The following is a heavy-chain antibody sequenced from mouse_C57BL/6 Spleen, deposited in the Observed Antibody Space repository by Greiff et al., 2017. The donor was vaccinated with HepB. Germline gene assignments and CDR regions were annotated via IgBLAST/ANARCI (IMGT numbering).Heavy chain of an antibody. V-gene: IGHV5-12*01. CDR1: GFTFSDYY. D-gene: IGHD4-1*01. J-gene: IGHJ3*01. CDR3: ARKRELRGCGFAY. Sequence: DVHLVESGGGLVQPGGSLKLSCAASGFTFSDYYMYWVRQTPEKRLEWVAYISNGGGSTYYPDNVKGRFTISRDNAKNTLYLQMSRLKSEDTAVYYCARKRELRGCGFAYWGQGTPVTVST. CDR2: ISNGGGST.